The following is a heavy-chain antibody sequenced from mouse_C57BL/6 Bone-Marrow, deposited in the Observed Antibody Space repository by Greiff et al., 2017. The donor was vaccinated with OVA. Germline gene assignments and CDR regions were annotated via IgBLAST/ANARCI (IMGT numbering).Heavy chain of an antibody. CDR3: ARQEGYYYGSSPGFAY. J-gene: IGHJ3*01. CDR1: GFTFSSYG. CDR2: ISSGGSYT. V-gene: IGHV5-6*01. Sequence: EVKLMESGGDLVKPGGSLKLSCAASGFTFSSYGMSWVRQTPDKRLEWVATISSGGSYTYYPDSVQGRFTISSDNAKNTLYLQMSSLKSEDTAMYYCARQEGYYYGSSPGFAYWGQGTLVTVSA. D-gene: IGHD1-1*01.